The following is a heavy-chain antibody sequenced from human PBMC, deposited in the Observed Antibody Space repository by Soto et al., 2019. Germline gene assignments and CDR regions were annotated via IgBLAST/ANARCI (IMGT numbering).Heavy chain of an antibody. CDR2: ISGSGGCT. J-gene: IGHJ4*02. Sequence: GGSLRLSCAASGFTFSSYAMSWFRQAPGKGLEWVSSISGSGGCTYYADSVKGRFTFSRDNSKNTLYLQMNSLRAEDTAVYYCAKFGMATTKRSPPYYIDYWGQGALVTVSS. V-gene: IGHV3-23*01. D-gene: IGHD1-1*01. CDR1: GFTFSSYA. CDR3: AKFGMATTKRSPPYYIDY.